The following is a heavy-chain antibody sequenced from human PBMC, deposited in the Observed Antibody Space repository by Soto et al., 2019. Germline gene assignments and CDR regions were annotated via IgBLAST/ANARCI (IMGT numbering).Heavy chain of an antibody. CDR1: GFTFSSYA. Sequence: GGSLRLSCAASGFTFSSYAMSWVRQAPGKGLEWVSAISGSGGSTYYADSVKGRFTISRDNSKNTLYLQMNSLRAEDTAVYYCAKGLIVVVSAAPGGWFDPWGQGTLVTVSS. V-gene: IGHV3-23*01. D-gene: IGHD2-2*01. J-gene: IGHJ5*02. CDR3: AKGLIVVVSAAPGGWFDP. CDR2: ISGSGGST.